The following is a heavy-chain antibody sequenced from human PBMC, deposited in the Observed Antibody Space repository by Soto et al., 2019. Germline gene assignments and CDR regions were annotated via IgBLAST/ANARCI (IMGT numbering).Heavy chain of an antibody. CDR3: ARQESRPDTSFDY. J-gene: IGHJ4*02. V-gene: IGHV5-51*01. CDR1: GYSFTSYW. D-gene: IGHD5-18*01. CDR2: IYPGDSDT. Sequence: GESLKISCKGSGYSFTSYWIGWVRQMPGKGLEWMGIIYPGDSDTRYSPYFQGQVTISADKSISTAYLQWSSLKASDTAMYYCARQESRPDTSFDYWGQGTLVTVSS.